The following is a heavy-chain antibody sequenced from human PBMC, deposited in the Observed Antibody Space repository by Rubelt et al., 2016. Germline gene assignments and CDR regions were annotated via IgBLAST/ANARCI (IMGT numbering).Heavy chain of an antibody. V-gene: IGHV3-7*04. D-gene: IGHD6-13*01. Sequence: ASGFLFSSHWMSWVRQAPGKGLEWVANINQDGGERYYVDSVKGRFTISRDNAKNSLYLQINSLRAEDTAMYYCARKRVAAAGIEDYWGQGTLVTVSS. J-gene: IGHJ4*02. CDR2: INQDGGER. CDR3: ARKRVAAAGIEDY. CDR1: GFLFSSHW.